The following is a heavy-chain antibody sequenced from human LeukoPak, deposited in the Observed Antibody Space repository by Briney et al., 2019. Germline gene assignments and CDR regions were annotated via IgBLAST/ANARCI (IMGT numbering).Heavy chain of an antibody. V-gene: IGHV4-4*02. D-gene: IGHD5-18*01. CDR1: GGSISSSNW. CDR3: ARASRGYSYGQDGGYYYGMDV. Sequence: SETLSLTCAVSGGSISSSNWWSWVRQPPGKGLEWIGEIYHSGSTNYNPSLKSRVTISVDKSKNQFSLKLSSVTAADTAVYYCARASRGYSYGQDGGYYYGMDVWGQGTTVTVSS. J-gene: IGHJ6*02. CDR2: IYHSGST.